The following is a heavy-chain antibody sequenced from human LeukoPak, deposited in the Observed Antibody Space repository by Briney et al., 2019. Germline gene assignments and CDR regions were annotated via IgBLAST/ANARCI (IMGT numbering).Heavy chain of an antibody. J-gene: IGHJ3*02. CDR3: ARGGGPLDAFDI. CDR1: GGSFSGYH. V-gene: IGHV4-34*01. CDR2: INHSGST. Sequence: SETLSLTCAVYGGSFSGYHWSWIRQPPGKGLEWIGEINHSGSTNYNPSLKSRVTISVDTSKNQFSLKLSSVTAADTAVYYCARGGGPLDAFDIWGQGTMVTVSS.